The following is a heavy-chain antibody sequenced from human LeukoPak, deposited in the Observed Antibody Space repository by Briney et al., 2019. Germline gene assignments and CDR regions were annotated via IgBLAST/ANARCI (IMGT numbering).Heavy chain of an antibody. CDR3: ARRAFGGVIAANWFDP. CDR1: GGSMSPYY. D-gene: IGHD3-16*02. V-gene: IGHV4-59*08. J-gene: IGHJ5*02. Sequence: SETLSLTCTVSGGSMSPYYWSWVRQPPGKGLEWIGYIYDNGYTHYNPSLKSRVSISLDTSKSQFSLNLSSVTAADTAVYYCARRAFGGVIAANWFDPWGQGTLVTVSS. CDR2: IYDNGYT.